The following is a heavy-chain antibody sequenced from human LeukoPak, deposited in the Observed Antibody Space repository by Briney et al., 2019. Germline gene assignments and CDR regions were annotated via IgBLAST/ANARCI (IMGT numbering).Heavy chain of an antibody. CDR3: AKDRSGLIESSAFDI. J-gene: IGHJ3*02. D-gene: IGHD3-3*01. CDR2: ISWNSGSI. Sequence: PGRSLRLSCAASGFTFDDYAMHWVRQAPGKGLEWVSGISWNSGSIGYADFVKGRFTISRDNARNSLYLQMNSLRAEDTALYYCAKDRSGLIESSAFDIWGQGTMVTVSS. V-gene: IGHV3-9*01. CDR1: GFTFDDYA.